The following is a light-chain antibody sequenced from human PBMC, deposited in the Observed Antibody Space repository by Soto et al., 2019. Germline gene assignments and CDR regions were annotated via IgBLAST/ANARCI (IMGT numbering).Light chain of an antibody. CDR1: QTISSSY. CDR3: QQYNNWPRT. J-gene: IGKJ1*01. V-gene: IGKV3D-20*01. CDR2: DAS. Sequence: EIVLTQSPATLSLSPVERATLSCGASQTISSSYLAWYQQKPGLAPRLLIYDASSRATGIPDRFSGSGSQTDFTLTISRLEPEDFAVYYCQQYNNWPRTFGQGTKVDI.